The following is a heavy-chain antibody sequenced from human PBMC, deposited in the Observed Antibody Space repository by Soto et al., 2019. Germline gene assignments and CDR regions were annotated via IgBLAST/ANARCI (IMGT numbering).Heavy chain of an antibody. CDR1: GYIFVNYG. CDR3: VMVDNYVKPTPQDV. CDR2: ISHYTGNT. V-gene: IGHV1-18*01. D-gene: IGHD3-16*01. J-gene: IGHJ6*02. Sequence: QVQLVQSGDEVKKPGASVKVSCKASGYIFVNYGIAWVRQAPGQGLEWMGWISHYTGNTHSASKVQGRHTMTTDTSTSTAYMDLGSLTSDDTAVYYCVMVDNYVKPTPQDVWGQGTTVTVSS.